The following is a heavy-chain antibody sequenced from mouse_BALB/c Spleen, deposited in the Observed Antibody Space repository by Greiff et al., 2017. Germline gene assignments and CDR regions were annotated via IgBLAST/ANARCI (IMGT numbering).Heavy chain of an antibody. CDR2: INPGSGGT. D-gene: IGHD2-14*01. V-gene: IGHV1-54*01. CDR1: GYAFTNYL. CDR3: ARNYRYDGYWYFDV. J-gene: IGHJ1*01. Sequence: QVHVKQSGAELVRPGTSVKVSCKASGYAFTNYLIEWVKQRPGQGLEWIGVINPGSGGTNYNEKFKGKATLTADKSSSTAYMQLSSLTSDDSAVYFCARNYRYDGYWYFDVWGAGTTVTVSS.